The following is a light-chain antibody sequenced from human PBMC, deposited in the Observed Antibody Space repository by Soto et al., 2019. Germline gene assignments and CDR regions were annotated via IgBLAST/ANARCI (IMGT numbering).Light chain of an antibody. CDR3: QQYKSSPWT. V-gene: IGKV1-39*01. Sequence: DLQMTQSPSSLSASLGDSVTIXXRASQSISSYLNWYQQKPGKAPKLXIYAASNLQNGVPSRFSGSGSGTDFTLTISSLQPEDFATYYCQQYKSSPWTFGQGTKVDIK. CDR1: QSISSY. J-gene: IGKJ1*01. CDR2: AAS.